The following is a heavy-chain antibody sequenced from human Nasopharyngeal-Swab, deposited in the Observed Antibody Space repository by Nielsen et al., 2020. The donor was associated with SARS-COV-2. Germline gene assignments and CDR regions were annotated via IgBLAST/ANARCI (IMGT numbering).Heavy chain of an antibody. D-gene: IGHD3-16*01. J-gene: IGHJ2*01. CDR3: ARDGGYGYWYFDL. CDR1: GFTFSTSW. V-gene: IGHV3-74*01. Sequence: GESLKISCAAPGFTFSTSWMHWVRQAPGKGLVWVSRISSDGKTIDYADSVKGRFTISRDNTKSTLYLQVNSLRAEDTAVYYCARDGGYGYWYFDLWGRGTLVTVSS. CDR2: ISSDGKTI.